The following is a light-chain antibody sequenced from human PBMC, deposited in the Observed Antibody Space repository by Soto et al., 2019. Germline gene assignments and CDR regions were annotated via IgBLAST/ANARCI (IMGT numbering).Light chain of an antibody. Sequence: DIQMTQSPSTLSASVGDRVTITCRASQSITDWLAWYQQKPGKAPKFLIYKASNLEGGVPSRFSGSGSGTAFTLTISSVQPDDSATYYCQYWDNYSWTFGQGTKVEIK. CDR2: KAS. V-gene: IGKV1-5*03. CDR1: QSITDW. CDR3: QYWDNYSWT. J-gene: IGKJ1*01.